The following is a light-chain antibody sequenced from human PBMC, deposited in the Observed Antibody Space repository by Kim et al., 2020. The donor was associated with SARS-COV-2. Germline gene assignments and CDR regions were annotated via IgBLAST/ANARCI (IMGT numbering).Light chain of an antibody. Sequence: VSPGERATLSCRASQNIETNLAWYQQKPGQGPRLVIYGVSTRATGIPARFSGSGSGTEFTLTIDSLQSEDFALYYCQQYNNWPLTFGGGTKVDIK. V-gene: IGKV3-15*01. CDR1: QNIETN. J-gene: IGKJ4*01. CDR3: QQYNNWPLT. CDR2: GVS.